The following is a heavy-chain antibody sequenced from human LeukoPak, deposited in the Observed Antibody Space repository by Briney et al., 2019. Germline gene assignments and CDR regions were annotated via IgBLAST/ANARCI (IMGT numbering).Heavy chain of an antibody. CDR1: GGSISSYY. CDR3: AREIGSGRGYVWGSYRESSYNWFDP. V-gene: IGHV4-4*07. Sequence: PSETLSLTCTVPGGSISSYYWSWIRQPAGKGLEWIGRIYTSGSTNYTPSLKSRVTMSVDTSKNQFSLKLSSVTAADTAVYYCAREIGSGRGYVWGSYRESSYNWFDPWGQGTLVTVSS. D-gene: IGHD3-16*02. CDR2: IYTSGST. J-gene: IGHJ5*02.